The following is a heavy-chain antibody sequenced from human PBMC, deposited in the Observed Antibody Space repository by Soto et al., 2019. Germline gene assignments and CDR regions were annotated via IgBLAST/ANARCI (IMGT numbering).Heavy chain of an antibody. V-gene: IGHV3-13*04. CDR1: GFTFSSYD. Sequence: PGGSLRLSCAASGFTFSSYDMHWVRQATGKGLEWVSAIGTAGDTYYPGSVKGRFTISRENAKNSLYLQMNSLRAGDTAVYYCARVDNLSGFDYWGQGTLVTVSS. D-gene: IGHD6-19*01. J-gene: IGHJ4*02. CDR3: ARVDNLSGFDY. CDR2: IGTAGDT.